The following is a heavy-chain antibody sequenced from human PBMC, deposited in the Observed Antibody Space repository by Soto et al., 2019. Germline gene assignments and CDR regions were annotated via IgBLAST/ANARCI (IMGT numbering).Heavy chain of an antibody. V-gene: IGHV4-30-2*01. CDR1: GDSISSCGYS. J-gene: IGHJ5*02. CDR2: IHHSGGT. D-gene: IGHD5-12*01. Sequence: PSETLSLTCAVSGDSISSCGYSWSWIRQPPGKGLEWIGYIHHSGGTYYNPSLKSRVTILLDRSNNQFSLKLSSVTAADTAVYYCARERGNIVATGSGPICFDPWGQGTLVTVSS. CDR3: ARERGNIVATGSGPICFDP.